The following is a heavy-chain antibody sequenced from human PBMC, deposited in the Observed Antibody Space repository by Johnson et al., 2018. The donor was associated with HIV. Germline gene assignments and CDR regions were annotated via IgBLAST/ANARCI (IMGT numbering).Heavy chain of an antibody. D-gene: IGHD6-13*01. J-gene: IGHJ3*02. CDR2: ISWNSGSI. V-gene: IGHV3-9*01. CDR3: AKDRALAAAGWPSDAFDI. Sequence: VQLVESGGGLVQPGRSLRLSCAASGFTFDDYAMHWVRQAPGKGLEWVSGISWNSGSIGYADSVKGRFTISRDHAKNSLYLQMNSLRAEDTALYYCAKDRALAAAGWPSDAFDIWGQGTKVTVSS. CDR1: GFTFDDYA.